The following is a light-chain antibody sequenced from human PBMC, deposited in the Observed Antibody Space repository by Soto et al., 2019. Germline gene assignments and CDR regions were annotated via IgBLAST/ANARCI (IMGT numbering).Light chain of an antibody. Sequence: QAVVTQPPSASGTPGQRGTISCSGSGSNIGNNFVFWSQQLPGTAPKLLIYMNHQRPSGVPDRFSGSKSGTSASLAISGLRSEDEADYYCATWDDSLRGWVFGGGTKLTVL. CDR1: GSNIGNNF. CDR3: ATWDDSLRGWV. V-gene: IGLV1-47*01. CDR2: MNH. J-gene: IGLJ3*02.